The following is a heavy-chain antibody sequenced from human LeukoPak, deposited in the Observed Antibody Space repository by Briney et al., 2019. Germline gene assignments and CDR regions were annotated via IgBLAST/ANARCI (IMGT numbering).Heavy chain of an antibody. V-gene: IGHV3-7*05. Sequence: GGSLRLSCAASGFTFSAFSMTWVRQAPGKGLEWVANINQDGSDKYYVDSVKGRFTISRDNAKTSLYLQVNSLRAEDTAMYYCARVVLSFWSGYHRAHFDNWGQGPLVTVSS. CDR1: GFTFSAFS. D-gene: IGHD3-3*01. CDR3: ARVVLSFWSGYHRAHFDN. CDR2: INQDGSDK. J-gene: IGHJ4*02.